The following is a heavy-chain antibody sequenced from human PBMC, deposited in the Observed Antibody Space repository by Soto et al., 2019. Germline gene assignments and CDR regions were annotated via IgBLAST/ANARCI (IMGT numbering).Heavy chain of an antibody. CDR3: AREFRRDGS. J-gene: IGHJ5*02. CDR1: GYTFTGYY. D-gene: IGHD5-12*01. V-gene: IGHV1-2*02. CDR2: INPNSGGT. Sequence: ASVKVSCKASGYTFTGYYMHWVRQAPGQGLEWMGWINPNSGGTNYAQKFQGRVTMTWNTSISTAYMELTSLKSEDTAVYYCAREFRRDGSWGQGTLVTVSS.